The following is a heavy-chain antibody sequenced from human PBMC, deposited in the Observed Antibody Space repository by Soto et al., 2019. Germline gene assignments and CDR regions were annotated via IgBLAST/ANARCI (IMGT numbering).Heavy chain of an antibody. CDR3: VHRLRCSRWVFDY. CDR2: ISWDDDD. V-gene: IGHV2-5*02. Sequence: QITLKESGPTLVKPTQTLTLTCTFYGFSLSNRGVGVAWIRWPPGKALEWIAIISWDDDDRYSPALRTRLTVTKDTSKNQVVLTVTNMDPADTATYVCVHRLRCSRWVFDYWGQGILVTVSS. J-gene: IGHJ4*02. D-gene: IGHD2-2*01. CDR1: GFSLSNRGVG.